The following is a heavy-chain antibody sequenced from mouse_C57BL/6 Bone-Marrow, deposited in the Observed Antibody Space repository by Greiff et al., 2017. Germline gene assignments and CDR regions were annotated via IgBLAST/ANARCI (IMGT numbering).Heavy chain of an antibody. CDR1: GYTFTSYG. CDR3: ARRGSGTTWFAY. Sequence: VKLVESGAELARPGASVKLSCKASGYTFTSYGISWVKQRTGQGLEWIGEIYPRSGNTYYNEKFKGKATLTADKSSSTAYMELRSLTSEDSAVYFCARRGSGTTWFAYWGQGTLVTVSA. V-gene: IGHV1-81*01. CDR2: IYPRSGNT. D-gene: IGHD3-2*02. J-gene: IGHJ3*01.